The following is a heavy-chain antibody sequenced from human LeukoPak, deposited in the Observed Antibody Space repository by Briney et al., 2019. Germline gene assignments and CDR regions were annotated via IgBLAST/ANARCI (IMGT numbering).Heavy chain of an antibody. Sequence: SGTLSLTCAVSGGSISGDSWWSWVRQSPGRGLEWIGEIHHSGDTDYNSSLKSRVTISLDKSKTQFSLTLNSVTAADTAVYYCARVAWIPIGGVIVTAFDYWGQGTLVTVSS. J-gene: IGHJ4*02. CDR3: ARVAWIPIGGVIVTAFDY. V-gene: IGHV4-4*02. CDR1: GGSISGDSW. D-gene: IGHD3-16*02. CDR2: IHHSGDT.